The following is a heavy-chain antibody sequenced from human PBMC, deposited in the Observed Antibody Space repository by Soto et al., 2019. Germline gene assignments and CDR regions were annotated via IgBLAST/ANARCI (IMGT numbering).Heavy chain of an antibody. Sequence: EVQLVESGGGLVKPGGSLRLSCAASSFAFTNAYMNWVRQAPGKGLEWVGRIKSKTDGETTDYAAPVEGRFTISRDDSKNTLYLHMSSLKTEDTAVYFCTNDTGPTWGGYFFDYWGQGTLVTVSS. CDR1: SFAFTNAY. J-gene: IGHJ4*02. V-gene: IGHV3-15*07. D-gene: IGHD7-27*01. CDR2: IKSKTDGETT. CDR3: TNDTGPTWGGYFFDY.